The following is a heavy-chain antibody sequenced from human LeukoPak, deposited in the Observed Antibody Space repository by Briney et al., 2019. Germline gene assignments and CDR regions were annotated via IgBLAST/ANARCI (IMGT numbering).Heavy chain of an antibody. CDR3: ARDLPQVRRGYYYYMDV. CDR2: IIPILGIG. CDR1: GGTFSSYT. D-gene: IGHD3-10*01. V-gene: IGHV1-69*04. J-gene: IGHJ6*03. Sequence: GASVKVSCKASGGTFSSYTISWVRQAPGQGLEWMGRIIPILGIGNYAQKFQGRVTITADKATSTAYMELSSLRSEDTAVYYCARDLPQVRRGYYYYMDVWGKGTTVTVSS.